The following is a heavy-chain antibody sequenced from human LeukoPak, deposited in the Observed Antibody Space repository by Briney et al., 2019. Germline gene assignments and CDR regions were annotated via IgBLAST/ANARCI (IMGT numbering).Heavy chain of an antibody. Sequence: PGGSLRLSCAASGFTFSSYAMSWVRQAPGKGLEWVSAISGSGGSTYYADSVKGRFTISRDNSKNTLYLQMNSLRAEDTAVYYCARGILGYCSGGSCYSNRFDYWGQGTLVTVSS. CDR2: ISGSGGST. CDR1: GFTFSSYA. D-gene: IGHD2-15*01. CDR3: ARGILGYCSGGSCYSNRFDY. V-gene: IGHV3-23*01. J-gene: IGHJ4*02.